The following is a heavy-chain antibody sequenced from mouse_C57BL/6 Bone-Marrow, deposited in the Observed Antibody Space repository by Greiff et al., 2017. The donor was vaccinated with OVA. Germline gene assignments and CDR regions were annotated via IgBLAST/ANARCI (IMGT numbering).Heavy chain of an antibody. V-gene: IGHV1-52*01. J-gene: IGHJ3*01. CDR1: GYTFTSYC. CDR3: AREDYYAGAWFDY. CDR2: IDPSDSAT. Sequence: QVQLQQPGAELVRPGSSVKLSCKASGYTFTSYCVHWVKQRPIQGLEWIGNIDPSDSATHYNPKFKDKATFTVDNSSSTAYMQLSSLTSEDSAVYYGAREDYYAGAWFDYWGQGTPVTVSA. D-gene: IGHD1-1*01.